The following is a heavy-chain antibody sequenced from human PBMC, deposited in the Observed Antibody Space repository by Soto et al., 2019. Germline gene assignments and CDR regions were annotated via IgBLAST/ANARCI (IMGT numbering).Heavy chain of an antibody. V-gene: IGHV3-21*01. CDR3: AVSRSMAARPAYYYYYGMDV. J-gene: IGHJ6*02. CDR2: ISSSSSYI. CDR1: GFTFSSYS. D-gene: IGHD6-6*01. Sequence: PGGSLRLSCAASGFTFSSYSMNWVRQAPGKGLEWVSSISSSSSYIYYADSVKGRFTISRDNAKNSLYPQMNSLRAEDTAVYYCAVSRSMAARPAYYYYYGMDVWGQGTTVTVSS.